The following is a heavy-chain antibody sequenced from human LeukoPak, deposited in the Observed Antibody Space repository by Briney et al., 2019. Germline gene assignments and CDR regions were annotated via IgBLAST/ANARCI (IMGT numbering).Heavy chain of an antibody. CDR3: ARSPDILTGEKFDY. CDR1: GYTFTGCY. J-gene: IGHJ4*02. Sequence: VASVKVSCKASGYTFTGCYVHWVRQAPGQGLEWMGWMNPKSGGTNYAQKFEARVTMNRDTSISTAYMELSRLRFDDTAVYYCARSPDILTGEKFDYWGQGTLVTVSS. D-gene: IGHD3-9*01. V-gene: IGHV1-2*02. CDR2: MNPKSGGT.